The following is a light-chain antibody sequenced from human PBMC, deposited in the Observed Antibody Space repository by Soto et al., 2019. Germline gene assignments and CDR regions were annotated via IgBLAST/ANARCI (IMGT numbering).Light chain of an antibody. V-gene: IGKV1-12*01. CDR2: AAS. Sequence: DIQMTQSPSSVSASVGDRFTMTWRSSQAMSSWLAWYQQRPGKAPKLLIFAASNLQSGVPSRFSGSGSGTDLNLTISSLQPEDFATYYCQQADSFPWTFGQGTKVDI. J-gene: IGKJ1*01. CDR3: QQADSFPWT. CDR1: QAMSSW.